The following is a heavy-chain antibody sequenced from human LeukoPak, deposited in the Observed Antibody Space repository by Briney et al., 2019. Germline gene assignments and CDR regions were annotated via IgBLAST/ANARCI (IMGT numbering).Heavy chain of an antibody. CDR3: ARALGDAFDT. Sequence: PGGSLRLSFAASGFTVSSNYMSWVRQAPGKGLEWGSVIYSGDSTFYADSVKSRFTHSRDNYKNTLYLQMNSLRAEDTAVYYCARALGDAFDTWGQGTMVTVSS. V-gene: IGHV3-53*01. D-gene: IGHD3-16*01. J-gene: IGHJ3*02. CDR2: IYSGDST. CDR1: GFTVSSNY.